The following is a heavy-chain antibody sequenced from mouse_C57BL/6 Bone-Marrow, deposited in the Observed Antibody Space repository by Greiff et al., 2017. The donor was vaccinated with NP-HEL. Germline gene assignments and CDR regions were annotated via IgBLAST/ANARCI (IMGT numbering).Heavy chain of an antibody. CDR2: IDPNSGGT. CDR1: GYTFTSYL. Sequence: QVQLQQPGAELVKPGASVKLSCKASGYTFTSYLMHWVKQRPGRGLEWIGRIDPNSGGTKYNEKFKSKATLTVDKTSSTAYMQLNSLTSEASAVYYCAGSYYGSSSFDCWGQGTTLTVSS. V-gene: IGHV1-72*01. D-gene: IGHD1-1*01. J-gene: IGHJ2*01. CDR3: AGSYYGSSSFDC.